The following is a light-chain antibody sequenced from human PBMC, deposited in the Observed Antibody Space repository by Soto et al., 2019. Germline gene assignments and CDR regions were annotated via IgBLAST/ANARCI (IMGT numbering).Light chain of an antibody. CDR3: QHYGGLRT. Sequence: DLQRTQSPSTLSPSVGDRIAISCRASQSIGNRLAWYQQKPGTAPKVLIYDASTLESGVPLRFSGSGSGTNFILTISSLQPDDFATYYCQHYGGLRTFGLGTKVDI. CDR1: QSIGNR. J-gene: IGKJ1*01. V-gene: IGKV1-5*01. CDR2: DAS.